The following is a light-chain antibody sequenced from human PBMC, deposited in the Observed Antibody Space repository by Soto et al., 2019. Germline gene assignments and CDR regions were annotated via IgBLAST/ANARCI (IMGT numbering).Light chain of an antibody. CDR2: EAS. CDR1: STDFVSYNR. CDR3: SLYTSENTYV. Sequence: QSALTQPPSVSGSPGQSVTISCTGTSTDFVSYNRVSWYQQPPGTAPKLIIYEASNRPSGVPGRFSGSKPGNTASLTISGLQAADEADYSCSLYTSENTYVFGTGTKVTVL. J-gene: IGLJ1*01. V-gene: IGLV2-18*01.